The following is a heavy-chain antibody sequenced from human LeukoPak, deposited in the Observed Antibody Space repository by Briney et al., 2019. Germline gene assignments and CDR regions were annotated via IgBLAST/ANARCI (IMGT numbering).Heavy chain of an antibody. CDR2: ISSSSNK. J-gene: IGHJ5*02. Sequence: GGSLRLSCAASGFTFSSSAMSWVRQAPGKGLEWVSSISSSSNKYYADSVKGRFTISRDNSKNTLYLQMNSLRAEDTAVYYCAREVEVRGYYDSSGYPQAWGQGTLVTVSS. CDR3: AREVEVRGYYDSSGYPQA. V-gene: IGHV3-23*01. CDR1: GFTFSSSA. D-gene: IGHD3-22*01.